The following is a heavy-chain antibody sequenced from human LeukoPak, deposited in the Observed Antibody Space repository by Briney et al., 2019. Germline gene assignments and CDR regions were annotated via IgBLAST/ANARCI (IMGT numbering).Heavy chain of an antibody. J-gene: IGHJ4*02. D-gene: IGHD6-19*01. CDR2: ISAYNGNT. Sequence: ASVKVSCKASGYTFTSYGISWVRQAPGQGLEWMGWISAYNGNTNYAQKLQGRVTMTTDTSTSTAYMELRSLRSDDTAVYYCARDPPRYSSGWYGSDYWGQGTLVTVSS. CDR3: ARDPPRYSSGWYGSDY. V-gene: IGHV1-18*01. CDR1: GYTFTSYG.